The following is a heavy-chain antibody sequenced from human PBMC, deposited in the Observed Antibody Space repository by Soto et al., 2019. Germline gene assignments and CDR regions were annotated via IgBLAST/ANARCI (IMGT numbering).Heavy chain of an antibody. Sequence: GGSLRLSCAASGFTFSSYAMSWVRQAPGKGLEWVSAISGSGGGTYYADSVKGRFTISRDNSKNTLYLQMNSLRAEDTAVYYCATQVLRFLEWLSFPYYFDYWGQGTLVTVSS. CDR1: GFTFSSYA. D-gene: IGHD3-3*01. CDR2: ISGSGGGT. CDR3: ATQVLRFLEWLSFPYYFDY. V-gene: IGHV3-23*01. J-gene: IGHJ4*02.